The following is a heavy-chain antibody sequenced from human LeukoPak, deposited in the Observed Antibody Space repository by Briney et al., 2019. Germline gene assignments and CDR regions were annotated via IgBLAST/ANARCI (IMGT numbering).Heavy chain of an antibody. D-gene: IGHD1-26*01. CDR2: IYYSGST. J-gene: IGHJ4*02. Sequence: SETLSLTCTVSGGSISSGGYHWSWIRQHPGKGLEWIGYIYYSGSTNYNPSLKSRVTISVDTSKNQFSLKLSSVTAADTAVYYCARVTSGSYHQSSFDYWGQGTLVTVSS. V-gene: IGHV4-61*08. CDR1: GGSISSGGYH. CDR3: ARVTSGSYHQSSFDY.